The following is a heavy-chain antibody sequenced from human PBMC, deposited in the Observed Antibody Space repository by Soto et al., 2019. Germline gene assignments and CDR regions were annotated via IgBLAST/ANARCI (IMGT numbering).Heavy chain of an antibody. CDR1: GDSISSGYH. CDR2: VYYTGTS. V-gene: IGHV4-38-2*01. CDR3: VSQRTTVPTKAYFDY. D-gene: IGHD4-17*01. J-gene: IGHJ4*02. Sequence: SETLSLTCAVSGDSISSGYHWAWIRQPPGKGLEWVGSVYYTGTSYYNPSLTSRLTISVDTSKNRFSLSLSSVTASDSAVYFCVSQRTTVPTKAYFDYWGTGALVTVSS.